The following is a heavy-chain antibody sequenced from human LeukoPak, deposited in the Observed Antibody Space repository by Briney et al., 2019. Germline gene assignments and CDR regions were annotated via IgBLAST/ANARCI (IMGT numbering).Heavy chain of an antibody. V-gene: IGHV4-59*01. J-gene: IGHJ4*02. CDR1: GGSISSYY. D-gene: IGHD5-18*01. Sequence: SETLSLTCTVSGGSISSYYWSWIRQPPGKGLEWIGYIYYSGSTNYNPSLEGRVTISVDTSKNQFSLKLSSVTAADTAVYYCARGSRGYSYGWGQGTLVTVSS. CDR2: IYYSGST. CDR3: ARGSRGYSYG.